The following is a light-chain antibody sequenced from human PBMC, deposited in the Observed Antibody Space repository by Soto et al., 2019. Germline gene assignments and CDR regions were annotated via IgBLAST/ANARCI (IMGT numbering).Light chain of an antibody. CDR3: PQYSNWPPWT. J-gene: IGKJ1*01. CDR1: QSVSSN. Sequence: EIVMTQSPATLSVSPGERATLSCRASQSVSSNLAWYQQKPGQAPRLLIYDASTRATGIPARFSGSGSGTEFTLTISSLQSEDFAVYYCPQYSNWPPWTFGQGTKVEV. CDR2: DAS. V-gene: IGKV3-15*01.